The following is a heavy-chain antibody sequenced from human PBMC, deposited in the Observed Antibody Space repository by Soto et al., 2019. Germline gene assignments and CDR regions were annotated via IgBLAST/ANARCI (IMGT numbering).Heavy chain of an antibody. D-gene: IGHD3-10*01. CDR3: AKVSRKSCAIELDY. J-gene: IGHJ4*02. CDR2: VNPNNGET. V-gene: IGHV1-8*01. CDR1: GYTFSNYD. Sequence: QVQLVQSGAELKKPGASVKVSCKASGYTFSNYDMNWVRQATGQGLQWICWVNPNNGETGYAQKFQGRVTLTTDISTTTASVELTSLHSEDTAIYYCAKVSRKSCAIELDYWGQGTLMIVSS.